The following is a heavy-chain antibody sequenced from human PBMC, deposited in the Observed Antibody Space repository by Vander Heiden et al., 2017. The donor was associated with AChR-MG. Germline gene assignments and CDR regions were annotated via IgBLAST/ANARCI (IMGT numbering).Heavy chain of an antibody. D-gene: IGHD3-22*01. V-gene: IGHV3-9*01. CDR3: AKAIITAFDY. J-gene: IGHJ4*02. Sequence: LQPAEPGGGLVQPGTSLRLSCAASGCTFDNYAMHWVRQAPGKGLELVSGISWNSGSIGYADSVKGRFTISRDNAKNSLYLQMNSLRAEDTALYYCAKAIITAFDYWGQGTLVTVSS. CDR2: ISWNSGSI. CDR1: GCTFDNYA.